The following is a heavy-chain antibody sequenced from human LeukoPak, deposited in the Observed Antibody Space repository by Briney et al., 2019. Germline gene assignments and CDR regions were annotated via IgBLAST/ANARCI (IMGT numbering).Heavy chain of an antibody. D-gene: IGHD6-19*01. V-gene: IGHV3-23*01. CDR2: VSRSGDST. Sequence: GGSLRLFCAASGFTFSNYAMTWVRQAPGKGLEWVSAVSRSGDSTYYADSVKGRFTISRDNSKNTLYLQMGSLRAEDTALYYCAKDLIAVGDGYYFDYWGQGTLVTVSS. J-gene: IGHJ4*02. CDR3: AKDLIAVGDGYYFDY. CDR1: GFTFSNYA.